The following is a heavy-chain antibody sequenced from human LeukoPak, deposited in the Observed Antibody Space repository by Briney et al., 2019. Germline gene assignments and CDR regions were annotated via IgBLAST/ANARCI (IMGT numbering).Heavy chain of an antibody. Sequence: SETLSLTCTVSGGSISSGSYYWSWIRQPAGKGLEWIGRIYPSGSTNYNPSLKSRVTMSVDTSKNQFSLKLSSVTAADTAVYYCARDWSGYDWANYYYYMDVWGKGTTVTISS. J-gene: IGHJ6*03. D-gene: IGHD5-12*01. CDR3: ARDWSGYDWANYYYYMDV. V-gene: IGHV4-61*02. CDR2: IYPSGST. CDR1: GGSISSGSYY.